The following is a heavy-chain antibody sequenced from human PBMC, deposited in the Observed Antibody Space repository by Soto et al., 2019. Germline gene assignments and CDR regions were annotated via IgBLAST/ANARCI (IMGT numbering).Heavy chain of an antibody. V-gene: IGHV4-30-4*01. CDR2: IYDGGRT. D-gene: IGHD7-27*01. J-gene: IGHJ4*02. CDR3: ARGPSGDKVDS. CDR1: GGSISTVDYW. Sequence: QVQLQESGPGLVKPSQTLSLTCTVSGGSISTVDYWWSWIRQSPDMGLEWIGHIYDGGRTYNNPSLESRVTMSVDTSKSQRPLTLSSVSAADTAVYYCARGPSGDKVDSWGQGTLVTVSS.